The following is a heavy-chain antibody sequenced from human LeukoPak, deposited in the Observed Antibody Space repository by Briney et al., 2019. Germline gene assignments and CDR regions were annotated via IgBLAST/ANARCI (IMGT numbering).Heavy chain of an antibody. V-gene: IGHV3-23*01. CDR1: GFTFSSYS. CDR3: AKLGDISGNYLYYFDY. Sequence: GGSLRLSCAASGFTFSSYSMNWVRQAPGKGLEWVSGISGGGGATYYADSVKGRFTISRDNSKNTLYLQMNSLRAEDTAVYYCAKLGDISGNYLYYFDYWGQGTLVTVSS. D-gene: IGHD1-26*01. CDR2: ISGGGGAT. J-gene: IGHJ4*02.